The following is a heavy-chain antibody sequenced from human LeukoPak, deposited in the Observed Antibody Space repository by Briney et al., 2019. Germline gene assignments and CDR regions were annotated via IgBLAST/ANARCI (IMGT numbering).Heavy chain of an antibody. J-gene: IGHJ6*03. CDR1: GYTFTGYY. CDR3: ARGQRITMVRGVNDYMDV. D-gene: IGHD3-10*01. CDR2: INPNSGGT. Sequence: ASVKVSCKASGYTFTGYYMHWVRQAPGQGLGWMGWINPNSGGTNYAQKFQGRVTMTRDTSISTAYMELSRLRSDDTAVYYCARGQRITMVRGVNDYMDVWGKGTTVTVSS. V-gene: IGHV1-2*02.